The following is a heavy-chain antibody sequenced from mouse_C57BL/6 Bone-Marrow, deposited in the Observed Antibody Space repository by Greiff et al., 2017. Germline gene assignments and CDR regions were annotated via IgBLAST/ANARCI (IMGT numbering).Heavy chain of an antibody. J-gene: IGHJ4*01. CDR3: TNDYGPNYYAMDY. CDR2: IDPENGDT. V-gene: IGHV14-4*01. D-gene: IGHD2-4*01. Sequence: VQLQQSGAELVRPGASVKLSCTASGFNIKDDYMHWVKQRPEQGLEWIGWIDPENGDTESASKFQGKATITADTSSNTAYLQLSSRASEDTAVYYGTNDYGPNYYAMDYWGQGTSVTVSS. CDR1: GFNIKDDY.